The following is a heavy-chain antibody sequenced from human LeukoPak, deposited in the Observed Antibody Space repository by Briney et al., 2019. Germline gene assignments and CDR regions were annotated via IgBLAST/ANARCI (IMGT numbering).Heavy chain of an antibody. J-gene: IGHJ4*02. CDR3: AKGRGGRGYMGDFDY. CDR1: EFTVSSNY. D-gene: IGHD3-22*01. V-gene: IGHV3-66*01. Sequence: PGESLRLSCAASEFTVSSNYMSWVRQAPGKGLEWVSVIYRGGSTHYADSVKGRFTISRDNSKNTLNLQMNSLRVEDTAVYYCAKGRGGRGYMGDFDYWGQGTLVTVSS. CDR2: IYRGGST.